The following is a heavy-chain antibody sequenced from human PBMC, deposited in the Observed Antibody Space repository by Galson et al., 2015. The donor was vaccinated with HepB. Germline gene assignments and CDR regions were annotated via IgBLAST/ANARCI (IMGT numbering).Heavy chain of an antibody. CDR1: GFIFSDYY. D-gene: IGHD3-3*02. V-gene: IGHV3-11*01. CDR3: ARSSLGWFDH. J-gene: IGHJ5*02. CDR2: ISIDANSI. Sequence: SLRLSCAASGFIFSDYYMSWIRQAPGKGLEWISYISIDANSIPYADSVKGRFTISKDNAKNSLYLQMNNMRAEDTAVYYCARSSLGWFDHGGQGTLVTVSS.